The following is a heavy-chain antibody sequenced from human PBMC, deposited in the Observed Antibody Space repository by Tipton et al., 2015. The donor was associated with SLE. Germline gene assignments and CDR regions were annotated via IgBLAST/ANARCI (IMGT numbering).Heavy chain of an antibody. Sequence: LRLSCAVSGGSINSGDYSWSWIRQSPGKGLEWIGYIFHSGNAYYNPSLKSRVTISVDMSRNQFSLRLDSVTAADTALYYCARGEMDVFDIWGQGTVVSVSS. CDR1: GGSINSGDYS. CDR3: ARGEMDVFDI. V-gene: IGHV4-30-2*06. CDR2: IFHSGNA. J-gene: IGHJ3*02.